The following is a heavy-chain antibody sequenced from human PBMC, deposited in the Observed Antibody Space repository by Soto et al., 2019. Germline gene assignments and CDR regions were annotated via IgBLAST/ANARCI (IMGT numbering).Heavy chain of an antibody. Sequence: QVQLVQSGAEVKKPGASVKVSCKASGYTFTSYYMHWVRQAPGQGLEWMGIINPSGGSTSYAQKFQGRVTMTRDTSTSTVYMELSSLRSEDTAVYYCARSSNMTTFGGVIVGDDAFDIWGQATMVTVSS. V-gene: IGHV1-46*01. D-gene: IGHD3-16*02. J-gene: IGHJ3*02. CDR1: GYTFTSYY. CDR2: INPSGGST. CDR3: ARSSNMTTFGGVIVGDDAFDI.